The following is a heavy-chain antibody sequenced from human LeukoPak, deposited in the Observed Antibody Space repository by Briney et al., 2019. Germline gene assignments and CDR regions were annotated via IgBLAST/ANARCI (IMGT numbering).Heavy chain of an antibody. V-gene: IGHV4-59*08. CDR1: GGSISSYY. CDR2: IYYSGST. J-gene: IGHJ3*02. CDR3: ARLRAYCGGDCSSDAFDI. D-gene: IGHD2-21*02. Sequence: PSETLSLTCTVSGGSISSYYWSWIRQLPGKGLEWIGYIYYSGSTNYNPSLKSRVTISVDTSKNQFSLKLSSVTAADTAVYYCARLRAYCGGDCSSDAFDIWGQGTMVTVSS.